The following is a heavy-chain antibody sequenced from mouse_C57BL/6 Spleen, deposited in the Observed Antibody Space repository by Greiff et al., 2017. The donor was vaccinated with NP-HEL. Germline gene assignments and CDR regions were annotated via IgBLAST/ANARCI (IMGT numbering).Heavy chain of an antibody. D-gene: IGHD1-1*01. J-gene: IGHJ1*03. CDR3: AYYHGRGYFDV. V-gene: IGHV1-85*01. Sequence: QVQLQQSGPELVKPGASVKLSCKASGYTFTSYDINWVKQRPGQGLEWIGWIYPRDGSTKYNEKFKGKATLTVDTSSSTAYMELHSLTSEDAAVYFCAYYHGRGYFDVWGTGTTVTVSS. CDR2: IYPRDGST. CDR1: GYTFTSYD.